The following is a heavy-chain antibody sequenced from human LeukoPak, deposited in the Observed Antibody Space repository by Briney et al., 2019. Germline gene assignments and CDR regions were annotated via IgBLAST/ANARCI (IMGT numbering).Heavy chain of an antibody. CDR1: GGTFSSYA. CDR2: IIPIFGTA. D-gene: IGHD6-19*01. Sequence: ASVKVSCKASGGTFSSYAISWVRQAPGQGLEWMGGIIPIFGTANYAQKFQGRVTITADESTSTAYMELSRLRSDDTAVYYCARAGIAVAGPYYYYGMDVWGQGTTVTVSS. CDR3: ARAGIAVAGPYYYYGMDV. V-gene: IGHV1-69*13. J-gene: IGHJ6*02.